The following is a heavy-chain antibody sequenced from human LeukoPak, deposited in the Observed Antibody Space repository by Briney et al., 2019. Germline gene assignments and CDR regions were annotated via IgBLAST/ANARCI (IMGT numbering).Heavy chain of an antibody. Sequence: ASVKVSCKTSGYTFTSYDINWVRQATGQRLEWMGWMNPNSGNTGYAQKFQGRVTMTRNTSISTAYMELSSLRSEDTAVYYCARGQVVVVPAAEDNWFDPWGQGTLVTVSS. D-gene: IGHD2-2*01. V-gene: IGHV1-8*02. CDR2: MNPNSGNT. J-gene: IGHJ5*02. CDR3: ARGQVVVVPAAEDNWFDP. CDR1: GYTFTSYD.